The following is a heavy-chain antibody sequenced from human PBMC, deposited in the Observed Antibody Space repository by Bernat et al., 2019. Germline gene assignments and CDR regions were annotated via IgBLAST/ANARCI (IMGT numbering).Heavy chain of an antibody. CDR3: VREREWSYDYVWGGYRPHHFDY. CDR1: GGSINSGDYY. D-gene: IGHD3-16*02. J-gene: IGHJ4*02. Sequence: QVQLQESGPGLVKPSQTLSLTCTVSGGSINSGDYYWTWIRQPPGKGLEWIGYIYYNGNTHYNPSLNSRLTMSIDTSKNQFSLKLTSVTAANTAGYYCVREREWSYDYVWGGYRPHHFDYWGQGTLVTVSS. V-gene: IGHV4-30-4*01. CDR2: IYYNGNT.